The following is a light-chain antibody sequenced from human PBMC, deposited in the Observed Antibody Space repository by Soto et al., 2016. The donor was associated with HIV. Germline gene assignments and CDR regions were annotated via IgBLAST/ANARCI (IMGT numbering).Light chain of an antibody. V-gene: IGKV1-27*01. CDR3: QKYNGAPWT. Sequence: DIQMTQSPSSLSASVGDRVTVTCRASQDINNFLAWYQHKTGKVPKLLIYAASTLQSGVPSRFSGSGSGTDFTLTISSLQPEDVATYYCQKYNGAPWTFGPGTKVEVK. J-gene: IGKJ1*01. CDR2: AAS. CDR1: QDINNF.